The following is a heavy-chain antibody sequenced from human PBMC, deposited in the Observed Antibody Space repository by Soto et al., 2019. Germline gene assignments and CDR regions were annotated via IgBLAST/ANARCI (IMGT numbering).Heavy chain of an antibody. J-gene: IGHJ4*02. CDR1: GGSISSGGYY. CDR3: ARAAYYYDSSGYYPTYYFDY. D-gene: IGHD3-22*01. Sequence: SETLSLTCTVSGGSISSGGYYWSWIRQHPGKGLEWIGDIYYSGSTNYNPSLKSRVTISVDTSKNQFSLKLSSVTAADTAVYYCARAAYYYDSSGYYPTYYFDYWGQGTLVTVSS. V-gene: IGHV4-31*03. CDR2: IYYSGST.